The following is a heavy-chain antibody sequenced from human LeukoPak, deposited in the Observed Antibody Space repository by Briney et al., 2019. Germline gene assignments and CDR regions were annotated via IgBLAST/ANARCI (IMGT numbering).Heavy chain of an antibody. Sequence: PGGSLRLSCAASGFTFSSYWMSWVRQAPGKGLEWVANIKRDGSEKYYVDSVKGRFTISRDNAKSSLYLQMSSLRAEDTAMYYCARDPRDGYNSIYWGQGTLVTVSS. CDR2: IKRDGSEK. J-gene: IGHJ4*02. D-gene: IGHD5-24*01. CDR1: GFTFSSYW. V-gene: IGHV3-7*01. CDR3: ARDPRDGYNSIY.